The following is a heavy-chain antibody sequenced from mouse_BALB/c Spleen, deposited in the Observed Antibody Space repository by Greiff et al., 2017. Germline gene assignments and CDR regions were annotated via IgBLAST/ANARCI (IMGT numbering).Heavy chain of an antibody. V-gene: IGHV5-12-2*01. Sequence: EVQLVESGGGLVQPGGSLKLSCAASGFTFSSYTMSWVRQTPEKRLEWVAYISNGGGSTYYPDTVKGRFTISRDNAKNTLYLQMSSLKSEDTAMYYCAITTAFAYWGQETLVTVSA. CDR2: ISNGGGST. CDR3: AITTAFAY. J-gene: IGHJ3*01. CDR1: GFTFSSYT. D-gene: IGHD1-2*01.